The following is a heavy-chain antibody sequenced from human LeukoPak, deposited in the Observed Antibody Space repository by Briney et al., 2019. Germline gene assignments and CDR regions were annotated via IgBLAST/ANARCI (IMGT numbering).Heavy chain of an antibody. D-gene: IGHD1-1*01. CDR3: ARGVPGDY. V-gene: IGHV3-23*01. Sequence: GGSLRLSCAASGFTFSSYAMSWVRQAPGKGLEWVSAISGSGGSTYYADSVKGRFTISRVNAKNSLYLRMNSLRDEDTAVYYCARGVPGDYWGQGALVTVSS. CDR2: ISGSGGST. CDR1: GFTFSSYA. J-gene: IGHJ4*02.